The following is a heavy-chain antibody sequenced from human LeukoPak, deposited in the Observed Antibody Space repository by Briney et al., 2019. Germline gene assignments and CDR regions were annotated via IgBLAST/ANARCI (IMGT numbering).Heavy chain of an antibody. CDR1: GYTFTSYG. D-gene: IGHD6-19*01. CDR2: ISAYNGNT. V-gene: IGHV1-18*01. Sequence: GASVKVSCKASGYTFTSYGISWVLQAPGQGLEWMGWISAYNGNTNYAQKLQGRVTMTTDTSTSTAYMELRSLRSDDTAVYYCVQVAVAGTVGAFDIWGQGTMVTVSS. CDR3: VQVAVAGTVGAFDI. J-gene: IGHJ3*02.